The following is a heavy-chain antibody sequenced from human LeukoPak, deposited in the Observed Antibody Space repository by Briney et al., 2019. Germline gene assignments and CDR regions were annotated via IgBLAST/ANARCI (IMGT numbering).Heavy chain of an antibody. J-gene: IGHJ4*02. D-gene: IGHD4-23*01. CDR1: GGSISSSSYY. V-gene: IGHV4-39*02. Sequence: SETLSLTCTVSGGSISSSSYYWGWIRQPPGKGLEWIGSMYYSGNTYYNPSLKSRVTISVDTSKNHFSLKLSSVTAADTAVYYCAREPVDWGQGTLVTVSS. CDR3: AREPVD. CDR2: MYYSGNT.